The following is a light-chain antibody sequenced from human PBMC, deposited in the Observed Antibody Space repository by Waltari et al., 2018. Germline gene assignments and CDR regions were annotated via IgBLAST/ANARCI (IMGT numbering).Light chain of an antibody. CDR3: QQYNSYWT. J-gene: IGKJ1*01. V-gene: IGKV1-5*03. CDR2: KAS. Sequence: MTQSPATLSVSPGERATPSCRASESVSSNVAWYQQKPGKAPKLLIYKASSLESGVPSRFSGSGSGTEFTLTISSLQPDDFATYYCQQYNSYWTFGQGTKVEIK. CDR1: ESVSSN.